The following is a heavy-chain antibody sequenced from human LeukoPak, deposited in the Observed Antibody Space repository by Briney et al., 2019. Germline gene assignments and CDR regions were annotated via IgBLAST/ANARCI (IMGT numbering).Heavy chain of an antibody. CDR1: GFTFSSYW. D-gene: IGHD3-22*01. V-gene: IGHV3-23*01. J-gene: IGHJ4*02. Sequence: GGSLRLSCAASGFTFSSYWMHWVRQAPGKGLDWFSAISASGGSTYYADSVKGRFTISRDNSKNTLFLQMNSLRAEDTAVYYCAKRRYDDSTGYYYFDYWGQGTLVTVSS. CDR3: AKRRYDDSTGYYYFDY. CDR2: ISASGGST.